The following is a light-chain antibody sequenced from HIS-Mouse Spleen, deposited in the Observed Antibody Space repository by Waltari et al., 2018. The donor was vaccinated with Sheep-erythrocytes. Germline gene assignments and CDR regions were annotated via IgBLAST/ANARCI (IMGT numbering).Light chain of an antibody. Sequence: DVVMTQSPLSLPVTLGQPASISCKSSQSLVHSDGNTYLNWFQQRPGQSPRRLIYKVSNRDSGVPDRFSGSGSGTDFTLKISRVEAEDVGVYYCMQGTHLPRTFGQGTKLEIK. CDR2: KVS. CDR1: QSLVHSDGNTY. J-gene: IGKJ2*02. CDR3: MQGTHLPRT. V-gene: IGKV2-30*02.